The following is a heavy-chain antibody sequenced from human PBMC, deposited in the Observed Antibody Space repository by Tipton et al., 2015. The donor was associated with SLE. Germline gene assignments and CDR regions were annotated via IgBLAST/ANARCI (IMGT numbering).Heavy chain of an antibody. D-gene: IGHD3-10*01. J-gene: IGHJ4*02. Sequence: QLVQSGAEVKKPGASVKVSRKASGYTFTNYGISWVRQAPGQGLEWMGWISPYNGNTDSAQNLQGRVTMTADTSTTTAYMELRSLRSDDTAVYYCARSYYGSRHYYTHADRWGQGTQVTVSS. CDR2: ISPYNGNT. V-gene: IGHV1-18*01. CDR3: ARSYYGSRHYYTHADR. CDR1: GYTFTNYG.